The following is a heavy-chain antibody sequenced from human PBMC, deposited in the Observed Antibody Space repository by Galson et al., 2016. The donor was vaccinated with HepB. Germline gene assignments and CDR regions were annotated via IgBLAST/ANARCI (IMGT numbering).Heavy chain of an antibody. CDR2: IDPSDSFG. J-gene: IGHJ5*01. Sequence: QSGAEVKKPGESLTISCKGSGYTFTNYWITWLRQMPGKGLEWMGRIDPSDSFGNYSPSFEGHVTISVDKTESTSYLQWRSLKASDTAIYYCTRGFCVGSDCYTNLFDSWGQGTLVTVSS. V-gene: IGHV5-10-1*01. D-gene: IGHD2-21*02. CDR3: TRGFCVGSDCYTNLFDS. CDR1: GYTFTNYW.